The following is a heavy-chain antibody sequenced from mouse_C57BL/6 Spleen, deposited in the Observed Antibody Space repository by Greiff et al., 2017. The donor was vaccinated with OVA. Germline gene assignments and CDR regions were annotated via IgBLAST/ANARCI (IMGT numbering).Heavy chain of an antibody. CDR3: ARMGDYDSWFAY. CDR2: ISSGSSTI. CDR1: GFTFSDYG. J-gene: IGHJ3*01. V-gene: IGHV5-17*01. D-gene: IGHD2-4*01. Sequence: DVMLVESGGGLVKPGGSLKLSCAASGFTFSDYGMHWVRQAPEKGLEWVAYISSGSSTIYYADTVKGRFTISRDNAKNTLFLQMTSLRSEDTAMYYCARMGDYDSWFAYWGQGTLVTVSA.